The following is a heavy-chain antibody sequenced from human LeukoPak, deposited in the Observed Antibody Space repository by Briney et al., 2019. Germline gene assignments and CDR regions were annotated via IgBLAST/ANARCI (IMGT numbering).Heavy chain of an antibody. CDR1: GFTFSSYA. CDR3: AKDSYGSGRSPYFDY. V-gene: IGHV3-23*01. CDR2: ISGSGIST. Sequence: GGSLRLSCAASGFTFSSYAMSWVRQAPGKGLEWVSLISGSGISTYYADSVKGRFTISRDNSKNMLYLQMNSLRAEDTAVYYCAKDSYGSGRSPYFDYWGQGTLVTVSS. J-gene: IGHJ4*02. D-gene: IGHD3-10*01.